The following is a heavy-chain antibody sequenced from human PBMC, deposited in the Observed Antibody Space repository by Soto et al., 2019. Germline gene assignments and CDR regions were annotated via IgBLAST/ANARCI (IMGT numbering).Heavy chain of an antibody. D-gene: IGHD4-17*01. Sequence: QVQLQESAPGLVKPSQTLSLTCTVSGGSISSGGYYWSWILQHPGKGLEWTGYIYYSGSTYYNPDVSSRVTIAVDTSKSQVSRKLSSVTAADTAVYYCARYHGDYMGDAFDIWGQGTMVTVSS. V-gene: IGHV4-31*03. CDR1: GGSISSGGYY. CDR3: ARYHGDYMGDAFDI. J-gene: IGHJ3*02. CDR2: IYYSGST.